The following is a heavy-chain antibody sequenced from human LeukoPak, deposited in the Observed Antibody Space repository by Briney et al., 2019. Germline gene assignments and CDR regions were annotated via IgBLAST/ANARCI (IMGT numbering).Heavy chain of an antibody. CDR3: ARGRVVAATRYFDY. J-gene: IGHJ4*02. D-gene: IGHD2-15*01. Sequence: ASVKVSCKASGYTFTSYAMNWVRQAPGQGLKWMGWINTNTGNPTYAQGFTGRFVFSLDTSVSTAYLQISSLNAEDTAVYYCARGRVVAATRYFDYWGQGTLVTVSS. V-gene: IGHV7-4-1*02. CDR1: GYTFTSYA. CDR2: INTNTGNP.